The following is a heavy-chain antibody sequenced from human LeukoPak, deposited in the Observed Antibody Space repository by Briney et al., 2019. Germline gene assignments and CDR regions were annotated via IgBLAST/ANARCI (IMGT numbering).Heavy chain of an antibody. Sequence: SETLSLTCTVSGYSITSLYLSWIRQPPGKGLEVIGYTYTSGDTSYNPSLKSRVSISLDTSKNQVSLKMSSVTAADTAVYYCVRTARVFDFWGQGILVTVSS. V-gene: IGHV4-4*09. CDR3: VRTARVFDF. D-gene: IGHD5-18*01. CDR1: GYSITSLY. J-gene: IGHJ4*02. CDR2: TYTSGDT.